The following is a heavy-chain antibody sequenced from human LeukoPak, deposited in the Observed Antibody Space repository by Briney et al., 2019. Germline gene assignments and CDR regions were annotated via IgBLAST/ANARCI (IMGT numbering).Heavy chain of an antibody. V-gene: IGHV3-30*01. CDR1: GFTFSSYA. J-gene: IGHJ4*02. CDR3: ARDLPMVRGVRGYGCFDY. Sequence: GRSLRLSCAASGFTFSSYAMHWVRQAPGKGLEWVAVISYDGSNKYYADSVKGRFTISRDNSKNTLYLQMNSLRAEDTAVYYCARDLPMVRGVRGYGCFDYWGQGTLVTVSS. D-gene: IGHD3-10*01. CDR2: ISYDGSNK.